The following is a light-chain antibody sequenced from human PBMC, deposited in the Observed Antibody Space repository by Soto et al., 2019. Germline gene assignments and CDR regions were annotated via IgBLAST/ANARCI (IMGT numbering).Light chain of an antibody. CDR3: QQYGSSPLT. Sequence: EIVMTQSPATLSVSPGEGATLSCRASQSVSSKLAWYQQKPGQAPRLLIYGASTRATGTPARFSGSASGTDFTLTISRLEPEDFAVYYCQQYGSSPLTFGGGTKVDIK. CDR1: QSVSSK. V-gene: IGKV3-15*01. J-gene: IGKJ4*01. CDR2: GAS.